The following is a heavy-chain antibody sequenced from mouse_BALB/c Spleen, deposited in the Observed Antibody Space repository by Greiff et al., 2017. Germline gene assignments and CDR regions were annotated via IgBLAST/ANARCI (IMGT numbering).Heavy chain of an antibody. J-gene: IGHJ4*01. CDR1: GFTFSDYG. CDR2: ISNLAYSI. V-gene: IGHV5-15*02. CDR3: ARYDGDYYAMDY. Sequence: DVKLQESGGGLVQPGGSRKLSCAASGFTFSDYGMAWVRQAPGKGPEWVAFISNLAYSIYYADTVTGRFTISRENAKNTLYLEMSSLRSEDTAMYYCARYDGDYYAMDYWGQGTSVTVSS. D-gene: IGHD2-12*01.